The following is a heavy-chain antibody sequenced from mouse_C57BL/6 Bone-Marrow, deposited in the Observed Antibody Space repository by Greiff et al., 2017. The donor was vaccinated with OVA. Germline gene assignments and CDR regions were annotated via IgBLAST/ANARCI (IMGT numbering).Heavy chain of an antibody. CDR3: TRGDYDYDDGYWYFDV. J-gene: IGHJ1*03. CDR1: GYTFTDYE. CDR2: IDPETGGT. D-gene: IGHD2-4*01. V-gene: IGHV1-15*01. Sequence: VKLVESGAELVRPGASVTLSCKASGYTFTDYEMHWVKQTPVHGLEWIGAIDPETGGTAYNQKFKGKAILTADKSSSTAYMELRSLTSEDSAVYYCTRGDYDYDDGYWYFDVWGTGTTVTVSS.